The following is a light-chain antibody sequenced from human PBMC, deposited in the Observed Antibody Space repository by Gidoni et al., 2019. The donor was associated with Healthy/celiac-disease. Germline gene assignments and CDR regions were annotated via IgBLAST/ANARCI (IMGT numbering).Light chain of an antibody. CDR1: QSVSSY. CDR3: QQRSNWHKLT. J-gene: IGKJ4*01. V-gene: IGKV3D-11*02. Sequence: EIVLTQSPATLFLSPGERATLSCRASQSVSSYLAWYQQKPGQAPRLLIYDASNRATGIPARFSGSGPGTDFTLTISSLEPEDFAVYYCQQRSNWHKLTFGGXTKVEIK. CDR2: DAS.